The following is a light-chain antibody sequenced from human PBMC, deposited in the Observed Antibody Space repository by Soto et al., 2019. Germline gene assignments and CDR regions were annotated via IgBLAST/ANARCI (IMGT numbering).Light chain of an antibody. CDR2: GAS. Sequence: DIQMTQSPSSLSASVGDSITITCRASQRISNFLNWYQHKPGKAPRLLIYGASTLQSGVPSRFSGSGSGTDFTLTIGSLQAEDFATYYCQQTFNTPWTFGQGTKVEIK. J-gene: IGKJ1*01. CDR3: QQTFNTPWT. CDR1: QRISNF. V-gene: IGKV1-39*01.